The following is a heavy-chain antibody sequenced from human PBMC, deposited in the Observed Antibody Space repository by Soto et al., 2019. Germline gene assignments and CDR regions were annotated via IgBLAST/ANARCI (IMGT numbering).Heavy chain of an antibody. CDR3: ARYRSGLYDWSSTSCYRGGGYYYYYGMDV. CDR2: ISSSSSYT. CDR1: GFTFSDYY. Sequence: QVQLVESGGGLVKPGGSLRLSCAASGFTFSDYYMSWIRQAPGKGLEWVSYISSSSSYTNYADSVKGRFTISRDNDKNSLYLQMNRLRGEDTAVYYCARYRSGLYDWSSTSCYRGGGYYYYYGMDVWGQGTTVTVSS. D-gene: IGHD2-2*01. J-gene: IGHJ6*02. V-gene: IGHV3-11*06.